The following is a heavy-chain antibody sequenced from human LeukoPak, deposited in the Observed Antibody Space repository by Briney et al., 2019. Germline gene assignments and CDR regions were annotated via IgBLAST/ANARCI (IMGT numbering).Heavy chain of an antibody. V-gene: IGHV3-23*01. D-gene: IGHD5-12*01. J-gene: IGHJ4*02. CDR2: ISGSGGSI. CDR3: AKGGDGYNYYFDY. Sequence: PGGSLRLSCTASGFTFSDYAMSWVRQAPGKGLEWVSGISGSGGSIRYADSVKGRFIISRDNSENTLYLQMNSLRAEDTAVYYCAKGGDGYNYYFDYWGQETLVTVSS. CDR1: GFTFSDYA.